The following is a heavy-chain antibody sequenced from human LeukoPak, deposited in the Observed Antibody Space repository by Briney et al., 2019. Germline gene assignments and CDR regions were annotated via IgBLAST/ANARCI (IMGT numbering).Heavy chain of an antibody. CDR1: GGSISPYY. CDR3: AREGGSSWSIDS. CDR2: IYYSGST. D-gene: IGHD6-13*01. J-gene: IGHJ4*02. Sequence: PSETLPLTCTVSGGSISPYYWTWIRQAPGKGLEYIGYIYYSGSTNYNPSLKSRITISLDTSKNQISLKLSSVTAADTAVYYCAREGGSSWSIDSWGQGTLVTVSS. V-gene: IGHV4-59*01.